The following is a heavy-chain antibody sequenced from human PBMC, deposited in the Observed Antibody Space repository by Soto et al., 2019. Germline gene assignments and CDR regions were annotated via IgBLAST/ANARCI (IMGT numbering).Heavy chain of an antibody. CDR2: IWCDGGNK. Sequence: PGGSLRLSCAASGFTFSSYGIHWVRQSPGKGLEWVAVIWCDGGNKYYADSVKGRVTISRDNSKNTLYLQMNSLRAEDTADYYCARDFEILMRGGMDVWGQGTTVTVSS. CDR1: GFTFSSYG. CDR3: ARDFEILMRGGMDV. J-gene: IGHJ6*02. D-gene: IGHD3-9*01. V-gene: IGHV3-33*01.